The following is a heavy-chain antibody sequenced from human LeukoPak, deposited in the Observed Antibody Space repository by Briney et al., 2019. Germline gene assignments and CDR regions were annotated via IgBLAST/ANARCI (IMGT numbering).Heavy chain of an antibody. D-gene: IGHD3-10*01. CDR1: GGTFSSYA. Sequence: PVKVSCKASGGTFSSYAISWVRQAPAQGLEWMGGIITIFGTANYAQKFQGRVTITTYESTSTAYMELSSLRSEATPVYYCARAGAGHFDYWGQGTLVTVSS. CDR2: IITIFGTA. CDR3: ARAGAGHFDY. J-gene: IGHJ4*02. V-gene: IGHV1-69*05.